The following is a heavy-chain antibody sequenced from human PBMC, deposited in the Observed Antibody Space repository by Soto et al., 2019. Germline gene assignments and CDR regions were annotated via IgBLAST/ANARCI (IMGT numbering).Heavy chain of an antibody. Sequence: ASVKVSCKASGYTFTSYAMHWVRQAPGQRLEWMGWINAGNGNTKYSQKSQGRVTITRDTSASTAYMELSSLRSEDTAVYYCARSSSIAARPPDYWGQGTLVTVSS. V-gene: IGHV1-3*01. D-gene: IGHD6-6*01. CDR1: GYTFTSYA. J-gene: IGHJ4*02. CDR3: ARSSSIAARPPDY. CDR2: INAGNGNT.